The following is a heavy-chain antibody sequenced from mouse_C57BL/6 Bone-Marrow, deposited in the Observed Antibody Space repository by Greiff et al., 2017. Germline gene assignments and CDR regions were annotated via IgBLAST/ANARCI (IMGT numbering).Heavy chain of an antibody. Sequence: DVMLVESGGDLVKPGGSLKLSCAASGFTFSSYGMSWVRQTPDKRLEWVATISSGGSYTYYPDSVKGRFTISRDNAKNSLYLQVSRLKSEYTAMYYCARPYYYGSSLYFDYWGQGTTLTVSS. D-gene: IGHD1-1*01. V-gene: IGHV5-6*02. J-gene: IGHJ2*01. CDR2: ISSGGSYT. CDR3: ARPYYYGSSLYFDY. CDR1: GFTFSSYG.